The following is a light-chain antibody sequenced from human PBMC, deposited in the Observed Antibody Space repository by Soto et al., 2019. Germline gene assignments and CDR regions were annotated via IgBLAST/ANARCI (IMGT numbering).Light chain of an antibody. V-gene: IGLV2-14*03. Sequence: QSVRTQPASGSGSPGQSIPISCTRNSSDVVGYNYVSWYQHHPGKAPKLIIYDVSNRPSGVSNPFSGSKSGNTASLTISGLQPEDEADYYCSSYTTSNTRQIVFGTGTKVTVL. CDR1: SSDVVGYNY. J-gene: IGLJ1*01. CDR3: SSYTTSNTRQIV. CDR2: DVS.